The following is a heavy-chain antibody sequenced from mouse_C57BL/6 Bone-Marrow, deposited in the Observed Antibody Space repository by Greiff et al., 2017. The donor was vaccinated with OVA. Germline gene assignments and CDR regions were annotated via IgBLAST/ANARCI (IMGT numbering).Heavy chain of an antibody. J-gene: IGHJ2*01. Sequence: QVQLQQPGAELVMPGASVKLSCKASGYTFTSYWMHWVKQRPGQGLEWIGEIDPSDSYTNYNQKFKGKSTLTVDKSSSTAYMQLSSLTSEDSAVYYGAREPLGFDYWGQGTTLTVSS. CDR2: IDPSDSYT. CDR1: GYTFTSYW. CDR3: AREPLGFDY. D-gene: IGHD6-1*01. V-gene: IGHV1-69*01.